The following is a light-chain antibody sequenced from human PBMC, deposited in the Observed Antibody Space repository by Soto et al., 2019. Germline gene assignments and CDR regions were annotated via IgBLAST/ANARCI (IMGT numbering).Light chain of an antibody. Sequence: DIQMTHSPSTLSASVGDRVTITCRASQSISGWLAWYQQKPGKAPKLLIYKVSSLEIGVPSRFSGSGSGTEFTLTINGLQPDDFATYYCQQYRTCLTFGQRTKVDIX. CDR3: QQYRTCLT. V-gene: IGKV1-5*03. J-gene: IGKJ1*01. CDR1: QSISGW. CDR2: KVS.